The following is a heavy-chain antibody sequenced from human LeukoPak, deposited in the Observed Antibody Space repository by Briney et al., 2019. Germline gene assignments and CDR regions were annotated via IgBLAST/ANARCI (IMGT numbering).Heavy chain of an antibody. J-gene: IGHJ4*02. D-gene: IGHD2-2*01. Sequence: QPGGSLRLSCAASGFTFSNYGMHWVRQAPGKGLEWVAFVRYDESTEFYADSVKGRFTISRDNSKTTLYLQMNSLRPEDTAVYYCAKDVPAAYFDYWGQGTLVTVSS. V-gene: IGHV3-30*02. CDR3: AKDVPAAYFDY. CDR2: VRYDESTE. CDR1: GFTFSNYG.